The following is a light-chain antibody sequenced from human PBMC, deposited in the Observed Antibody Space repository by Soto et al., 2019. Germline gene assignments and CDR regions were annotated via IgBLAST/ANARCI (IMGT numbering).Light chain of an antibody. CDR2: DAS. V-gene: IGKV1-33*01. Sequence: DIHMTQSPSSLSASVGDIFTITCQASQDVKNYLNWYQQKQGKAPKLLIYDASNLERGVPSRLSGSGNGTEYTFTISSMKDEDNGTYYCQQYENLPLTFGGGTKVDIK. J-gene: IGKJ4*01. CDR1: QDVKNY. CDR3: QQYENLPLT.